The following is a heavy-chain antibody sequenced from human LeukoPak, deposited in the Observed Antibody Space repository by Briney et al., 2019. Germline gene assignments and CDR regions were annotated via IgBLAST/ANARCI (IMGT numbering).Heavy chain of an antibody. J-gene: IGHJ3*02. CDR3: VKDKGYIGEDAFDI. D-gene: IGHD3-10*01. V-gene: IGHV3-9*01. Sequence: SLRLSCAASGFTFDDYAMHWVRQAPGKGLEWVSGISWKSGSIGYADSVKGRFIISRDNAKNSLYLQMNSLRAEDTALYYCVKDKGYIGEDAFDIWGQGTMVTVSS. CDR2: ISWKSGSI. CDR1: GFTFDDYA.